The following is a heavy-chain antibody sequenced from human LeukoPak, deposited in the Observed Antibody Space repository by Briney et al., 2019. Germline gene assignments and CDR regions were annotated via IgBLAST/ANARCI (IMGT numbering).Heavy chain of an antibody. CDR1: GFTFSSYG. CDR2: ISYDGSNK. CDR3: AKGRAAPFDY. V-gene: IGHV3-30*18. D-gene: IGHD6-13*01. J-gene: IGHJ4*02. Sequence: GRSLRLSCAASGFTFSSYGMHWVRQAPGKGLEWVAVISYDGSNKYYADSVKGRFTISRDNSKNTLYLQMNSQRAEDTAVYYCAKGRAAPFDYWGQGTLVTVSS.